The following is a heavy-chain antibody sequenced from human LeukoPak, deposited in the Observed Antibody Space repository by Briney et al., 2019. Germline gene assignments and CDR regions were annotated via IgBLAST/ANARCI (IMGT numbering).Heavy chain of an antibody. D-gene: IGHD3-10*01. CDR2: IYYRVTS. V-gene: IGHV4-59*01. Sequence: KASGTLSLTCTVSGDSISTYYWSWIRQPPGKGLEWIGYIYYRVTSDYNPSLKSRVTMSVDMSTRQISLKLSSVTAADTAVYYCARAVGGDGSGSLWGPGTLVTVSS. CDR3: ARAVGGDGSGSL. CDR1: GDSISTYY. J-gene: IGHJ4*02.